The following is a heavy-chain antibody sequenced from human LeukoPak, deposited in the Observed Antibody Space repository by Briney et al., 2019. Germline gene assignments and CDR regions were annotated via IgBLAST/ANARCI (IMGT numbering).Heavy chain of an antibody. CDR2: ISAYDGNT. Sequence: ASVKVSCKASGYTFTSYGISWVRQAPGQGLEWMGWISAYDGNTNYAQKLQGRVTMTTDTSTSTAYMELRSLRSDDTAVYYCARDRYPFIVVVPAEYYGMDVWGQGTTVTVSS. CDR3: ARDRYPFIVVVPAEYYGMDV. D-gene: IGHD2-2*01. V-gene: IGHV1-18*01. CDR1: GYTFTSYG. J-gene: IGHJ6*02.